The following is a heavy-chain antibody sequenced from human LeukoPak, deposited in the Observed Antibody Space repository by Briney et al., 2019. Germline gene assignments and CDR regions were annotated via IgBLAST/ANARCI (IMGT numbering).Heavy chain of an antibody. V-gene: IGHV3-73*01. Sequence: GGSLTLSCAASGFTFSGSAMHWVRQASGKGLEWVGRIRSKANSYATAYAASVKGRFTISRDDSKNTAYLQMNSLKTEDTAVYYYITMVRGDYYYYGMDVWGKGTTVTVSS. D-gene: IGHD3-10*01. J-gene: IGHJ6*04. CDR3: ITMVRGDYYYYGMDV. CDR2: IRSKANSYAT. CDR1: GFTFSGSA.